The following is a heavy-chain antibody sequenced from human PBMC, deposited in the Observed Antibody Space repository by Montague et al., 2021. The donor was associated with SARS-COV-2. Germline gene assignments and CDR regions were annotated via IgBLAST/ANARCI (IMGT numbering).Heavy chain of an antibody. CDR1: GFTFSSYA. D-gene: IGHD6-19*01. CDR3: ARDIAVAGLFDY. V-gene: IGHV4-4*07. J-gene: IGHJ4*02. CDR2: ISISGST. Sequence: LRLSCAVSGFTFSSYAMSWIRQPAGKGLEWIGRISISGSTNYNPPLKSRVTISVDTSKNQFSLKLSSVTAADTAVYYCARDIAVAGLFDYWGQGTLVTVSS.